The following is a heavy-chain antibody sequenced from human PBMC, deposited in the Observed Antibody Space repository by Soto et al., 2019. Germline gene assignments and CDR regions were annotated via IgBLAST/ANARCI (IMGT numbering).Heavy chain of an antibody. D-gene: IGHD6-13*01. J-gene: IGHJ6*02. CDR1: GYIFTGYF. Sequence: ASVKVSCKASGYIFTGYFMHWVRQAPGQGLEWMGWINPNSGGTNYAQKFQGRVTLTRDTSISTAYMDLSSLRSDDTAVYYCASFYSSRGEFYYYGMDVWGQGTTVNVS. V-gene: IGHV1-2*02. CDR3: ASFYSSRGEFYYYGMDV. CDR2: INPNSGGT.